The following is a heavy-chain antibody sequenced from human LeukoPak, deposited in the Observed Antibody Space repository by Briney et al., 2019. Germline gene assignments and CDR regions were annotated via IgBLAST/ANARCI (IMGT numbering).Heavy chain of an antibody. CDR1: GYILAELS. CDR3: ARVSNYDILTGYLYYFDY. J-gene: IGHJ4*02. Sequence: GASVKVSCKVSGYILAELSMHWVRQAPGKGLEWMGGFDPEDGETIYAQKFQGRVTMTEDTSTDTVYMELSSLRSEDTAVYYCARVSNYDILTGYLYYFDYWGQGTLVTVSS. D-gene: IGHD3-9*01. CDR2: FDPEDGET. V-gene: IGHV1-24*01.